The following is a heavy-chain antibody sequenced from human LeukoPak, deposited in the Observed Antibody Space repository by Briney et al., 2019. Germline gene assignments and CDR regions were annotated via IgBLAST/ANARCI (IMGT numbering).Heavy chain of an antibody. CDR3: ARDFGGCSSTSCRSVGWFDP. J-gene: IGHJ5*02. CDR2: INPNSGGI. D-gene: IGHD2-2*01. CDR1: GYTFTGYY. V-gene: IGHV1-2*02. Sequence: ASVKVSCKASGYTFTGYYMHWVRQAPGQGLEWMGWINPNSGGINYAQKFQGRVTMTRDTSISTAYMELSRLRSDDTAVYYCARDFGGCSSTSCRSVGWFDPWGQGTLVTVSS.